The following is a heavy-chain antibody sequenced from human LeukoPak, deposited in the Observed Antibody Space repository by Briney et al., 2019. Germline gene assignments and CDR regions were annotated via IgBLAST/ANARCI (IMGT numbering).Heavy chain of an antibody. CDR2: ISGSGSST. CDR1: RFTFSSYA. D-gene: IGHD5-18*01. Sequence: GGSLRLSCAASRFTFSSYAMSWVRQAPGKGLEWVSAISGSGSSTFYADSVKGRFTISRDNSKNTLYLQMNSLRAEDTAVYYCARGAGYSYGHNDYWGQGTLLTVSS. J-gene: IGHJ4*02. CDR3: ARGAGYSYGHNDY. V-gene: IGHV3-23*01.